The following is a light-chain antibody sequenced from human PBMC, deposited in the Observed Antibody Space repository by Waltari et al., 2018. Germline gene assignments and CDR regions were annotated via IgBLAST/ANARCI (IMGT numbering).Light chain of an antibody. CDR3: QQYNSWPPWP. CDR1: QSVSSN. CDR2: GAS. Sequence: EIVMTQSPATLSVSPGERATLSCRASQSVSSNLAWYQQKPGQAPRLLIYGASTRATDIPARFSGSGSGTEFTLTISSLQSEDFAVYYCQQYNSWPPWPFDQGTKVEIK. V-gene: IGKV3-15*01. J-gene: IGKJ1*01.